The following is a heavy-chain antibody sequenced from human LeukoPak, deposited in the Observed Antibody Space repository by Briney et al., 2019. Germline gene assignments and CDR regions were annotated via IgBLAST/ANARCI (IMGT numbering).Heavy chain of an antibody. Sequence: WASVKVSCKVFGYTLTELSMHWVRQAPGKGLEWMGGFDPEDGETIYAQKFQGRVTMTEDTSTDTAYMELSSLRSEDTAVYYCATAYYYDSSGYYPLGYWGQGTLVTVSS. D-gene: IGHD3-22*01. V-gene: IGHV1-24*01. CDR2: FDPEDGET. CDR3: ATAYYYDSSGYYPLGY. J-gene: IGHJ4*02. CDR1: GYTLTELS.